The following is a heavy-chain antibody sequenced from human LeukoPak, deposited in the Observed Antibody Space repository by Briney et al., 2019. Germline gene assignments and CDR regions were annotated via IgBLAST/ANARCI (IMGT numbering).Heavy chain of an antibody. CDR1: EFTFSSYN. V-gene: IGHV3-15*01. J-gene: IGHJ4*02. Sequence: GGSLRLSCSAFEFTFSSYNTNWVRQAPGKGLEWVGRIKSKTDGGTTDYAAPVKGRFTISRDDSKNTLYLQMNSLKTEDTAVYYCTTDPLGIAAAGYDYWGQGTLVTVSS. CDR2: IKSKTDGGTT. D-gene: IGHD6-13*01. CDR3: TTDPLGIAAAGYDY.